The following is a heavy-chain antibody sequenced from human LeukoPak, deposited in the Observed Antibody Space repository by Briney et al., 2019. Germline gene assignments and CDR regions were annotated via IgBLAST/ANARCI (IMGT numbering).Heavy chain of an antibody. CDR2: IIPIFGTA. V-gene: IGHV1-69*01. CDR1: GGPFSSYA. D-gene: IGHD1-1*01. CDR3: ARALYWYDPFDY. J-gene: IGHJ4*02. Sequence: ASVKVSFKASGGPFSSYAISWVRPAPGQGLEWMGGIIPIFGTANYSQKFQGRVTITADESTSTAYMELSSLRSEDTAVYYCARALYWYDPFDYWGQGTLVTVSS.